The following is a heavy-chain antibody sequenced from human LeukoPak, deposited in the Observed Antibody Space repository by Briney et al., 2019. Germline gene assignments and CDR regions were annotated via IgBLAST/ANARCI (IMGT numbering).Heavy chain of an antibody. CDR3: ARYGSGSYSDDHFQH. J-gene: IGHJ1*01. CDR2: IYTSGNT. Sequence: SETLSLTCTVSGGSISSYYWSWIRQPAGKGLEWIGRIYTSGNTNYNPSLKSRVTMSVDTSKTQFSLKVSSVTAADTAVYYCARYGSGSYSDDHFQHWGQGTLVTVSS. CDR1: GGSISSYY. V-gene: IGHV4-4*07. D-gene: IGHD3-10*01.